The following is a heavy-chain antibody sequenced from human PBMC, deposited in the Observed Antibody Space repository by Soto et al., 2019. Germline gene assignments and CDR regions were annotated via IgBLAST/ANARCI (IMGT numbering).Heavy chain of an antibody. CDR1: GPTIDDYA. J-gene: IGHJ5*02. V-gene: IGHV3-9*01. CDR3: GKDLSPGGLEA. D-gene: IGHD3-16*01. CDR2: IFRRGGGT. Sequence: PGGSLRLSCAVSGPTIDDYAMDWVRQVPGKGLEWVSGIFRRGGGTGYADSVKGRFTISRDRAKNSLSLQMNSLTIEDTAVYYCGKDLSPGGLEAWGQGTLVTVSS.